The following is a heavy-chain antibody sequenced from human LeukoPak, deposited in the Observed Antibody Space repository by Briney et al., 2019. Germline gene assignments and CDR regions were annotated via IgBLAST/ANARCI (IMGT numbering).Heavy chain of an antibody. CDR2: IYYRGTT. CDR3: VRDIGLAGTDH. V-gene: IGHV4-59*01. D-gene: IGHD6-19*01. Sequence: SETLSLTCTVSGGSISSYYWSWVRQSPGKGLEWIGYIYYRGTTNYNPSLKSRVTISVDTSKNQFSLRLSSVTAADTAVYYCVRDIGLAGTDHWGQGTLVTVSS. CDR1: GGSISSYY. J-gene: IGHJ4*02.